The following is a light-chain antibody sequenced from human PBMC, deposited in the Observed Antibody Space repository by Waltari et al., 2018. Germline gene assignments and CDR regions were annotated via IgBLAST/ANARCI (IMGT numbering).Light chain of an antibody. V-gene: IGKV3-20*01. J-gene: IGKJ1*01. CDR1: ESVRRA. CDR2: DAS. CDR3: QHYRSLPVT. Sequence: ELVLTQSPGTLSLSPGERATLSCRASESVRRALAWYQQRPGPAPRLLIYDASNRATGIPDRFSGSGSGTDFSLTISRLEPEDFALYYCQHYRSLPVTFGQGTKVEIK.